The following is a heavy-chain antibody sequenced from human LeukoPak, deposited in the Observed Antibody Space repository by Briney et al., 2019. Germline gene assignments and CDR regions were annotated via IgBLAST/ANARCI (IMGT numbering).Heavy chain of an antibody. CDR2: ISYDGSNR. J-gene: IGHJ4*02. V-gene: IGHV3-30*18. D-gene: IGHD6-13*01. Sequence: GGSLRLSCAASGFTFSSYGMHWVRQAPGKGLEWVAVISYDGSNRYYVDSVKGRFTISRDNSKNTLYLQMNSLRAEDTAVYYCAKLRSWYGESYFDYWGQGTLVTVSS. CDR1: GFTFSSYG. CDR3: AKLRSWYGESYFDY.